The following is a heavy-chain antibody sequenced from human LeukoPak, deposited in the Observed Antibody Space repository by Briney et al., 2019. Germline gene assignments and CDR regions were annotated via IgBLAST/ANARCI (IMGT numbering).Heavy chain of an antibody. CDR1: GFSLSTSGMC. CDR2: IDWDDDK. Sequence: SGPALVKPTQTLTLTCTFSGFSLSTSGMCVGWIRQSPGKALEWIALIDWDDDKYYSTSLKTRLTISQDPSKYQVVLTMTNMDPVDTATYYCARILGGDGYNYFDYWGQGTLVTVSS. CDR3: ARILGGDGYNYFDY. D-gene: IGHD5-24*01. J-gene: IGHJ4*02. V-gene: IGHV2-70*01.